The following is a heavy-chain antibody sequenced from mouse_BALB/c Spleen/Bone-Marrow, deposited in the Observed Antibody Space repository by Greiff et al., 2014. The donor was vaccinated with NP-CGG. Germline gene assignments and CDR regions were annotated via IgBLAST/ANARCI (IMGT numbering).Heavy chain of an antibody. Sequence: EVKLMESGGGLVQPGGSLKLSCAASGFDFSRYWMSWVRQAPGKGLEWIGEINPDSSTINYTPSLKDKFIISRDNAKNTLYLQMSKVRSEDTALYYCARLYYYGHFTYWGQGTLVTVSA. CDR3: ARLYYYGHFTY. CDR2: INPDSSTI. V-gene: IGHV4-1*02. D-gene: IGHD1-1*01. CDR1: GFDFSRYW. J-gene: IGHJ3*01.